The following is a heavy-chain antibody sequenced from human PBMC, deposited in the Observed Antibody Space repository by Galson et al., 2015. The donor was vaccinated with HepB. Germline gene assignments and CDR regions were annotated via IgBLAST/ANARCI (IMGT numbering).Heavy chain of an antibody. CDR1: GYSFTSYW. D-gene: IGHD6-19*01. J-gene: IGHJ6*02. Sequence: SGAEVKKPGESLRISCKGSGYSFTSYWISWVRQMPGKGLEWMGRIDPSDSYTNYSPSFQGHVTISADKSISTAYLQWSSLKASDTAMYYCARHGTVAGTVRYYYGMDVWGQGTTVTVSS. V-gene: IGHV5-10-1*01. CDR2: IDPSDSYT. CDR3: ARHGTVAGTVRYYYGMDV.